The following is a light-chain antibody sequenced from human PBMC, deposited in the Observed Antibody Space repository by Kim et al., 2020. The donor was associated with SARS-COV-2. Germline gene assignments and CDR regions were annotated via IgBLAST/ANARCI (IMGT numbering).Light chain of an antibody. J-gene: IGLJ2*01. CDR3: QAWDSSAQV. Sequence: SVSPGQTASITCSGDKLGDKYACWYQQKPGQSPVLVIYQDSKRPSGIPERFSGSNSGNTATLTISGTQAMDEADYYCQAWDSSAQVFGGGTQLTVL. CDR2: QDS. CDR1: KLGDKY. V-gene: IGLV3-1*01.